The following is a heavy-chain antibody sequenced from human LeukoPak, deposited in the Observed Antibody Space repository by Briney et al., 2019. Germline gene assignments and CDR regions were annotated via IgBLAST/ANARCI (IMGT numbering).Heavy chain of an antibody. J-gene: IGHJ5*01. CDR2: INPSGGST. CDR1: GYPFTNYY. Sequence: ASVKVSCKASGYPFTNYYMQWVRQAPGQGPEWMGIINPSGGSTVYAQKFQGRVTMTRDTSTSTVYMELSSLRSEDTAVYYCARDGGSWFDSWGQGTLVTVSS. D-gene: IGHD4-23*01. V-gene: IGHV1-46*01. CDR3: ARDGGSWFDS.